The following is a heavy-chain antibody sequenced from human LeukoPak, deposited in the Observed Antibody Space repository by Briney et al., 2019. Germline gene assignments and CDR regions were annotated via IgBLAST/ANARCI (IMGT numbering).Heavy chain of an antibody. D-gene: IGHD1-26*01. CDR1: GFTFSSYA. J-gene: IGHJ4*02. CDR3: ARSPGELQYYFDY. CDR2: ISSSSSYI. V-gene: IGHV3-21*01. Sequence: PGGSLRLSCAASGFTFSSYAMSWVRQAPGKGLEWVSSISSSSSYIYYADSVKGRFTIPRDNAKNSLYLQMNSLRAEDTAVYYCARSPGELQYYFDYWGQGTLVTVSS.